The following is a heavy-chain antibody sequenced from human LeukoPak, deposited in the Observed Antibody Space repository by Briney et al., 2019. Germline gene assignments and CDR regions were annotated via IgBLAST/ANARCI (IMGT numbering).Heavy chain of an antibody. CDR2: IYYTGST. J-gene: IGHJ3*02. CDR3: ARHYSCSGGGCRDAFDI. CDR1: GGSISSSSYY. V-gene: IGHV4-39*01. D-gene: IGHD2-15*01. Sequence: PSETLSLTCTVSGGSISSSSYYWGWIRQPPGKGLEWIGSIYYTGSTYYNPSLKSRVTISVDTSKNQFSLKLSSVTAADTAVYYCARHYSCSGGGCRDAFDIWGQGTMVTVSS.